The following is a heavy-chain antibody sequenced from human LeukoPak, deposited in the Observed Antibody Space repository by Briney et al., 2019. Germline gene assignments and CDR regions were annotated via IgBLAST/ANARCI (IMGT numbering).Heavy chain of an antibody. CDR3: AKLDCSSTSCFYYFDY. Sequence: PGGSLRLSCAASGFTFSSYAMSWVRQAPGKGLEWVSAISGSGGSTYYADSVKGRFTISRDNSKNTLCLQMNSLRAEDTAVYYCAKLDCSSTSCFYYFDYWGQGTLVTVSS. CDR1: GFTFSSYA. J-gene: IGHJ4*02. CDR2: ISGSGGST. V-gene: IGHV3-23*01. D-gene: IGHD2-2*01.